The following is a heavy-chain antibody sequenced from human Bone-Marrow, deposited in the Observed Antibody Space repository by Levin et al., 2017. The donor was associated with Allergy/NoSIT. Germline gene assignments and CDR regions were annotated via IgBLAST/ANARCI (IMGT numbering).Heavy chain of an antibody. J-gene: IGHJ6*02. V-gene: IGHV2-5*02. D-gene: IGHD2-8*02. CDR2: IYWDDDK. Sequence: SGPTLVKPTQTLTLTCTFSGFSLSTSGVGVGWIRQPPGKALEWLALIYWDDDKRYSPSLKSRLTITKDTSKNQVVLTMTNMDPVDTATYYCARSRVVYGNLFYYGMDVWGQGTTVTVSS. CDR3: ARSRVVYGNLFYYGMDV. CDR1: GFSLSTSGVG.